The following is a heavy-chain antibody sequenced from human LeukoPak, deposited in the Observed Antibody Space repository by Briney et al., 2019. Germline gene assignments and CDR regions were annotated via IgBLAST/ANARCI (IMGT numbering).Heavy chain of an antibody. CDR1: GYTFTSYG. D-gene: IGHD6-13*01. J-gene: IGHJ5*02. CDR2: IIPIFGTA. V-gene: IGHV1-18*01. CDR3: ARDGGRYSSSWYGESWFDP. Sequence: ASVKVSCKASGYTFTSYGISWVRQAPGQGLEWMGGIIPIFGTANYAQKLQGRVTMTTDTSTSTAYMELRSLRSDDTAVYYSARDGGRYSSSWYGESWFDPWGQGTLVTVSS.